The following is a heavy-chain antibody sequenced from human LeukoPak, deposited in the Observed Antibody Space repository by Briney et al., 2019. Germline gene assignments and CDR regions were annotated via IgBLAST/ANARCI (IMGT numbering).Heavy chain of an antibody. V-gene: IGHV4-34*01. CDR2: INHSGST. J-gene: IGHJ5*02. CDR3: ARGRVRGVIISWFDP. D-gene: IGHD3-10*01. Sequence: SETLSLTCAVYGGSFSGYYWSWIRQPPGKGLEWIGEINHSGSTNYNPSLKSRVTISVDTSKNQLSLKLSSVTAADTAVYYCARGRVRGVIISWFDPWGQGTLVTVSS. CDR1: GGSFSGYY.